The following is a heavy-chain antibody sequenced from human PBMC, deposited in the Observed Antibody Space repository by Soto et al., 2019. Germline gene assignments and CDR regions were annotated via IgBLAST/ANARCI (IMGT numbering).Heavy chain of an antibody. CDR3: ARRVGSGYYYGMDV. J-gene: IGHJ6*02. Sequence: GESLKISCQVSVYNFTNYWISWVRQMPGKGLEWVGRIDPSDSYTNYSPSFQGHVTISTDKSISTAYLQWSSLKASDTAMYFCARRVGSGYYYGMDVWGQGTTVTVSS. V-gene: IGHV5-10-1*01. CDR1: VYNFTNYW. D-gene: IGHD6-19*01. CDR2: IDPSDSYT.